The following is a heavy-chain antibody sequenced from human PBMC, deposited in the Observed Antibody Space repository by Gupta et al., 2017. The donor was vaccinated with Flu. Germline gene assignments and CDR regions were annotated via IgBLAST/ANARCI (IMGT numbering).Heavy chain of an antibody. V-gene: IGHV3-23*01. D-gene: IGHD5-18*01. CDR3: AKDLGYSYGKNYFDY. J-gene: IGHJ4*02. Sequence: APGRGLEWVSGISGSGGTIYYADSVKGRFTISRDNSKNTLYLQMISLRAEDTAVYYCAKDLGYSYGKNYFDYWGQGTLVTVSS. CDR2: ISGSGGTI.